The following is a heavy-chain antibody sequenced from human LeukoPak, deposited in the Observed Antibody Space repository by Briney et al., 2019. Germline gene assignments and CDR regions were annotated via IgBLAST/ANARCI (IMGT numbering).Heavy chain of an antibody. V-gene: IGHV3-30*04. D-gene: IGHD1-20*01. J-gene: IGHJ5*02. CDR1: GFTFSSYA. Sequence: GGSLRLSCGASGFTFSSYAMHWVRQAPGKGLEWVAVISYDGSNKDYADSVKGRFTISRDNSKNTLYLQMNSLRAEDTAVYYCVSGIIGTWGQGTLVTVSS. CDR3: VSGIIGT. CDR2: ISYDGSNK.